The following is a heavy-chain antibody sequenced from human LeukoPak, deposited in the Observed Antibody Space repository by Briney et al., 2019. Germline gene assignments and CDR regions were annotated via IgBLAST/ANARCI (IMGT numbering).Heavy chain of an antibody. CDR2: ISGSGGST. Sequence: GGSLRLSCAASGFTFSSYAMSWVRQAPGKGLEWVSAISGSGGSTYYADSVKGRFTISRDNSKNTLYLQMNSLRAEDTAVYYCAKVLRRDGLRYFDTSKFDPWGQGTLVTVSS. D-gene: IGHD3-9*01. V-gene: IGHV3-23*01. J-gene: IGHJ5*02. CDR3: AKVLRRDGLRYFDTSKFDP. CDR1: GFTFSSYA.